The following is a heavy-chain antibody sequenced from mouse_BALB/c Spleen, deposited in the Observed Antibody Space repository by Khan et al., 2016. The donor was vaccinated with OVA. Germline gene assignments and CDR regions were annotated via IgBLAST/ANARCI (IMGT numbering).Heavy chain of an antibody. CDR2: INYSGST. J-gene: IGHJ3*01. CDR1: GYSITSGYN. CDR3: ALEFPDN. V-gene: IGHV3-1*02. Sequence: EVKLPESGPDLVKPSQSLSLTCTVTGYSITSGYNWHWIRQFPGIKLEWMGYINYSGSTSYNPSPKSRISITRDTSKNQLFLQLNSVTTEDTSTYDCALEFPDNWGQGTLVTVSS.